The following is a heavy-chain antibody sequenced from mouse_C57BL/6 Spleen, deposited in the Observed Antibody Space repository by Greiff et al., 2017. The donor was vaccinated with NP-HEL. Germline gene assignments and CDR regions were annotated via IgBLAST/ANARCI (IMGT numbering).Heavy chain of an antibody. CDR2: ISSGGDYI. D-gene: IGHD5-1-1*01. V-gene: IGHV5-9-1*02. Sequence: EVQGVESGEGLVKPGGSLKLSCAASGFTFSSYAMSWVRQTPEKRLEWVPYISSGGDYIYYADTVKGRFTISRDNARNTLYLQMSSLKSEDTAMYYCTRDRYLYAMDYWGQGTSVTVSS. J-gene: IGHJ4*01. CDR1: GFTFSSYA. CDR3: TRDRYLYAMDY.